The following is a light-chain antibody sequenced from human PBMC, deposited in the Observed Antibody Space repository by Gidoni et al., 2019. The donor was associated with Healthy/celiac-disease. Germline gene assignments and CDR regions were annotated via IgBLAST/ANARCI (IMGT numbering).Light chain of an antibody. J-gene: IGKJ3*01. CDR2: LGS. CDR3: MQALQTPRT. Sequence: DIVMTQFPLSMPVTPGEPASISCRSSQSLLHSNGYNYLDWYLQKPGQSPQLLIYLGSNRASGVPDRFSGRGSVTDFTLKISKVEAEDVWVYYCMQALQTPRTFGPGTKVDIK. CDR1: QSLLHSNGYNY. V-gene: IGKV2-28*01.